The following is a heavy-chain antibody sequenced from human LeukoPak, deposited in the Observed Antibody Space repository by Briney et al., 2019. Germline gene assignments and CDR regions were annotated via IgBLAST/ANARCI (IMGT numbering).Heavy chain of an antibody. CDR3: ARGPYYYDSSGSFDY. CDR1: GGSISSSSYY. V-gene: IGHV4-39*01. D-gene: IGHD3-22*01. Sequence: KPSETLSLTCTVSGGSISSSSYYWGWIRQPPGKGLDWIGSIYYSGNTYYNPSLKSRVTISVDTSKNQFSLKLSSVTAADTAVYYCARGPYYYDSSGSFDYWGQGTLVTVSS. J-gene: IGHJ4*02. CDR2: IYYSGNT.